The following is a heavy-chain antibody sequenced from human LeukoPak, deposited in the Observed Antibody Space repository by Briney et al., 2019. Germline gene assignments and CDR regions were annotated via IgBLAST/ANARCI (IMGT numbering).Heavy chain of an antibody. D-gene: IGHD6-13*01. CDR1: GYTFTSYD. CDR2: MNPNSGNT. V-gene: IGHV1-8*01. J-gene: IGHJ4*02. CDR3: ARGRSAAAGPYFDY. Sequence: ASVKVSCKASGYTFTSYDINWVRQATGQGLEWMGWMNPNSGNTGYAQKFQGRVTMTRNISISTAYMELSSLRSEDTAVYYCARGRSAAAGPYFDYWGQGTLVTVSS.